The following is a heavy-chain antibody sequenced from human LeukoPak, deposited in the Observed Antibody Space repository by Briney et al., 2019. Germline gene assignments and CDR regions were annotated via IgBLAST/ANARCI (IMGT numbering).Heavy chain of an antibody. CDR3: ARSVIAAAVLDN. CDR2: IIPTFGTA. CDR1: GYTFTSYA. J-gene: IGHJ4*02. Sequence: GASVKVSCKASGYTFTSYAMNWVRQAPGQGLEWMGGIIPTFGTANYAQKFQGRVTITADESTTTAYMDLSSLGSEDAAVYYCARSVIAAAVLDNWGQGTLVTVSS. D-gene: IGHD6-13*01. V-gene: IGHV1-69*13.